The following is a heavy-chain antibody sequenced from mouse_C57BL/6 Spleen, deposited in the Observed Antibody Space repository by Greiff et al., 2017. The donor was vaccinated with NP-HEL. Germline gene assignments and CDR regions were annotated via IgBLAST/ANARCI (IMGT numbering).Heavy chain of an antibody. CDR3: ARRAQAAWFAD. Sequence: QVQLQQPGAELVKPGASVKMSCKASGYTFTSYWITWVKQRPGQGLEWIGDIYPGSGSTTYNEKFKSKATLTVDTSSSTAYMQLGSLASEDSAVYCCARRAQAAWFADWGQGTLVTVSA. V-gene: IGHV1-55*01. CDR2: IYPGSGST. D-gene: IGHD3-2*02. CDR1: GYTFTSYW. J-gene: IGHJ3*01.